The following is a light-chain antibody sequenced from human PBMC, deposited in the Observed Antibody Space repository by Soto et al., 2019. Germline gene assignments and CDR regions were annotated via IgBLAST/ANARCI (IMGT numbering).Light chain of an antibody. Sequence: EIVLTQSPGTLSLSPGERATLSCRASQTVSNNYLAWYQHKPGQAPRLLIYGASSRATDIPDRFSGSGSGTDFTLTISRLEPEDCALYYCQQYDNWPPITFGQGTRLEI. V-gene: IGKV3-20*01. CDR1: QTVSNNY. J-gene: IGKJ5*01. CDR2: GAS. CDR3: QQYDNWPPIT.